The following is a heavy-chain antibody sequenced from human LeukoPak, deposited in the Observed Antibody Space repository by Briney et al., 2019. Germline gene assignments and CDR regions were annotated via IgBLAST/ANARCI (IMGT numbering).Heavy chain of an antibody. D-gene: IGHD5-18*01. CDR3: AKTFSYGYADYYYYGMDV. CDR1: GFTFSSYW. J-gene: IGHJ6*02. Sequence: GGSLRLSCAASGFTFSSYWMSWVRQAPGKGLEWVANIKQDGSEKYYVDSVKGRFTISRDNAKNSLYLQMNSLRAEDTAVYYCAKTFSYGYADYYYYGMDVWGQGTTVTVSS. CDR2: IKQDGSEK. V-gene: IGHV3-7*03.